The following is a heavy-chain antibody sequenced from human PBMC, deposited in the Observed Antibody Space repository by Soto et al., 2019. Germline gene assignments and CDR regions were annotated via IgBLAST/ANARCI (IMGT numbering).Heavy chain of an antibody. CDR2: IIPNFGTA. Sequence: GASVKVSCKASGGTFSSYAISWVRQAPGQGLEWMGGIIPNFGTANYAQKFQGRVTITADESTSTAYMELSSLRSEDTAVYYCARGYFDWLDYYYGMDVWGQGTTVTVSS. D-gene: IGHD3-9*01. V-gene: IGHV1-69*13. CDR1: GGTFSSYA. CDR3: ARGYFDWLDYYYGMDV. J-gene: IGHJ6*02.